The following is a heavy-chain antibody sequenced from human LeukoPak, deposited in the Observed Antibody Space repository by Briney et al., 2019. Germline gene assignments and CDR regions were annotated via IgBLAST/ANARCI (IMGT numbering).Heavy chain of an antibody. D-gene: IGHD3-3*01. CDR2: IYTSGST. J-gene: IGHJ3*02. Sequence: TPSETLSLTCTVSGGSISSYYWSWIRQPAGKGLEWIGRIYTSGSTNYNPSLKSRVTMSVDTSKNQFSLKLSSVTAADTAVYYCARDRRVVGDFWSGYYDAFDIWGQGTMVTVSS. CDR3: ARDRRVVGDFWSGYYDAFDI. CDR1: GGSISSYY. V-gene: IGHV4-4*07.